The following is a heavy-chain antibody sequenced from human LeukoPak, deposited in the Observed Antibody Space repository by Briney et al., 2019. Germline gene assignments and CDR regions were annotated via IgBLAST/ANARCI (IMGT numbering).Heavy chain of an antibody. CDR2: IRYDGSNK. CDR1: GFVFSNYG. D-gene: IGHD6-13*01. Sequence: GGSLGLSCAASGFVFSNYGMHWVRQAPGKGLQWVAFIRYDGSNKYYAESVKGRVTISRDNSKNTLYLQMNSLRVEDTAVYYCAKIVGTYSSSWDFDYWGQGTLVTVSS. J-gene: IGHJ4*02. CDR3: AKIVGTYSSSWDFDY. V-gene: IGHV3-30*02.